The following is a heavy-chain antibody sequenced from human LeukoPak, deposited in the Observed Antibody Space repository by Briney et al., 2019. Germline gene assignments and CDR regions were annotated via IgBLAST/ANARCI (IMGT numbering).Heavy chain of an antibody. CDR2: IRRIAYGATT. V-gene: IGHV3-49*04. CDR1: GFTLVDYA. D-gene: IGHD3-10*01. J-gene: IGHJ4*02. CDR3: TRSISTMIRGDQVPDYFDY. Sequence: SLRLSCTPSGFTLVDYAMNWVRHAPGKWLECVCFIRRIAYGATTEYAASVKGRFTISRDDSRSIAYLQMNSLKTEDTAVYYCTRSISTMIRGDQVPDYFDYWGQGTLVTVSS.